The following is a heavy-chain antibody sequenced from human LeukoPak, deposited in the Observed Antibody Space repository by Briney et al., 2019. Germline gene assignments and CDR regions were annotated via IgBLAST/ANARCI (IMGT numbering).Heavy chain of an antibody. CDR3: AKDKRTLLWFGELLYN. D-gene: IGHD3-10*01. V-gene: IGHV3-23*01. Sequence: GGSLRLSCAASGFSFSSFGMSWVRQAPGRGLQWVSSISGDGRDTFYADSVKGRFTVSRDNSKNTLYLQMNSLRAEDTAVYYCAKDKRTLLWFGELLYNWGQGTLVTVSS. CDR1: GFSFSSFG. J-gene: IGHJ4*02. CDR2: ISGDGRDT.